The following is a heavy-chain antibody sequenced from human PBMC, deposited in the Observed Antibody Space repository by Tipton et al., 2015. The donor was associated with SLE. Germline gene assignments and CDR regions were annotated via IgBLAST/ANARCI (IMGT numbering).Heavy chain of an antibody. J-gene: IGHJ4*02. D-gene: IGHD6-19*01. Sequence: GLVKPSETLSLTCNVSCGSIGSYYWNCLRQPVGKGLEWIGRIHTSGNTNYNPSLRRRVTTSIDTPKSQFSLKLSSVTAADTAVYYCAKGSGWYKDWGQGTLVTVSS. CDR2: IHTSGNT. CDR1: CGSIGSYY. CDR3: AKGSGWYKD. V-gene: IGHV4-4*07.